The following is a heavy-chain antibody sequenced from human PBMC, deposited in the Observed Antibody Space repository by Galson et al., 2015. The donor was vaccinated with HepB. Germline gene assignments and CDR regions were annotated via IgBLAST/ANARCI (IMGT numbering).Heavy chain of an antibody. J-gene: IGHJ4*02. CDR2: INHSGSA. Sequence: ETLSLTCSVYDGSFIGYYWSWIRRPPGKGLEWIGEINHSGSANYSPSLKSRVTIAIDTSKNQFSLKLNSVTAADTAVYYCARDGSGWYIPHFDYWGQGSLVTVSS. CDR1: DGSFIGYY. CDR3: ARDGSGWYIPHFDY. D-gene: IGHD6-19*01. V-gene: IGHV4-34*01.